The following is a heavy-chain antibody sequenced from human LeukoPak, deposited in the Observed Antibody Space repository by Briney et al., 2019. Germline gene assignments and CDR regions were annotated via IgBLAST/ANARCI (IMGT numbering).Heavy chain of an antibody. V-gene: IGHV4-39*01. CDR3: ASYDSSGYGLDAFDI. Sequence: PSETLSLTCTVSGDSISSSSYYWGWIRQPPGRGLEWIGSIYYSGSTYYNPSLKSRVTISVDTSKNQFSLKLSSVTAADTAVYYCASYDSSGYGLDAFDIWGQGTMVTVSS. J-gene: IGHJ3*02. CDR2: IYYSGST. CDR1: GDSISSSSYY. D-gene: IGHD3-22*01.